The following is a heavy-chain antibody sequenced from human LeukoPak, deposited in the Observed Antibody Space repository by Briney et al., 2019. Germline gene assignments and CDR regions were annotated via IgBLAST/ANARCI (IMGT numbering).Heavy chain of an antibody. CDR3: VKRGVDP. V-gene: IGHV3-23*01. CDR1: GFAFSSFG. Sequence: GGYLRRYCSASGFAFSSFGMIWVRQAPGKGLEWVSSIGGGGADTVYADAVKGRFTTSTDNSTNTMFLRMMSPKDADTAIYSCVKRGVDPWGQGTLVAVSA. CDR2: IGGGGADT. J-gene: IGHJ5*02.